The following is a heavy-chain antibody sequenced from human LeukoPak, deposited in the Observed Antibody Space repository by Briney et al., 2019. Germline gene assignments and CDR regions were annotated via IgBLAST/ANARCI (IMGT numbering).Heavy chain of an antibody. J-gene: IGHJ4*02. CDR3: ARGYSGYVRRFDY. CDR1: GGSISSGSYY. V-gene: IGHV4-61*02. Sequence: SETLSLTCTVSGGSISSGSYYWSWIRQPAGKGLEWIGRIYTSGSTNYNPSLKSRVTISVDTSKNQFSLKLSSVTAADTAVYYCARGYSGYVRRFDYWGQGTLVTVSS. D-gene: IGHD5-12*01. CDR2: IYTSGST.